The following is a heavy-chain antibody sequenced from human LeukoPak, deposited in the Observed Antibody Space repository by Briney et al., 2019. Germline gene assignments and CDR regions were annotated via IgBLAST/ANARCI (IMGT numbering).Heavy chain of an antibody. J-gene: IGHJ5*02. CDR2: IYYGGST. CDR1: GGSISSSSYY. V-gene: IGHV4-39*07. Sequence: PSETLSLTCTVSGGSISSSSYYWGWIRQPPGKGLEWIGCIYYGGSTYYNPSLKSRVTISVDTSKNQFSLKLSSVTAADTAVYYCARDRELAALDPWGQGTLVIVSS. CDR3: ARDRELAALDP. D-gene: IGHD1-26*01.